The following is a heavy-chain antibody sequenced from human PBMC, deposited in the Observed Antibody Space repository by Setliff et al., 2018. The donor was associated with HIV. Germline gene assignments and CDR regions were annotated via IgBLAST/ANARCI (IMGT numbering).Heavy chain of an antibody. CDR3: ARMVAGF. Sequence: GGSLRLSCAASGFTFSNYAMSWVRQAPGKGLEWVATINPDGNEKHYADSVRGRFTISRDSAKNALFLQTSSLRVEDTAVYYCARMVAGFWGQGTLVTVSS. J-gene: IGHJ4*02. V-gene: IGHV3-7*01. D-gene: IGHD6-19*01. CDR2: INPDGNEK. CDR1: GFTFSNYA.